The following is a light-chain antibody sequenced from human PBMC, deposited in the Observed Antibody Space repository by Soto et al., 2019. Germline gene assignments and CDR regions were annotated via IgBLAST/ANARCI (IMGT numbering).Light chain of an antibody. J-gene: IGKJ4*01. V-gene: IGKV1-12*01. Sequence: DIQMTQSPASVSASVGDRVTITCRASQDISTWLAWYQETPGKAPNLLIYAASSLQSGVPSRFSGSGSGTDFTLTNSSLQPEDFATYYCQQANSFPPSFGGGTKVEIK. CDR1: QDISTW. CDR2: AAS. CDR3: QQANSFPPS.